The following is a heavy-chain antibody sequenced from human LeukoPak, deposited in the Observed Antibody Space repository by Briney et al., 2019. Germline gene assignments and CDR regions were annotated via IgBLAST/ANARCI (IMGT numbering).Heavy chain of an antibody. J-gene: IGHJ4*02. V-gene: IGHV3-23*01. Sequence: GGSLRLSCAASGFTFSSYSMNWVRQAPGKGLEWVSAISGSGGSTYYADSVKGRFTISRDNSKNTLYLQMNSLRAEDTAVYYCAKDDVPSNWGALGLFDYWGQGTLVTVSS. CDR2: ISGSGGST. CDR1: GFTFSSYS. CDR3: AKDDVPSNWGALGLFDY. D-gene: IGHD7-27*01.